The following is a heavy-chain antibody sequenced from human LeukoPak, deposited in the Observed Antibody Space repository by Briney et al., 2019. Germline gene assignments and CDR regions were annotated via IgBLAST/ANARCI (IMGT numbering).Heavy chain of an antibody. CDR2: IYSGGST. CDR3: ARERATYYYGSGSFFDY. Sequence: GGSLRLSCAASGLTVSRNYMSWVRQAPGKGLEWVSVIYSGGSTYYADSVKGRFTISRDNSKNTLYLQMNSLRAEDTAVYYCARERATYYYGSGSFFDYWGQGTLVTVSS. V-gene: IGHV3-66*02. J-gene: IGHJ4*02. D-gene: IGHD3-10*01. CDR1: GLTVSRNY.